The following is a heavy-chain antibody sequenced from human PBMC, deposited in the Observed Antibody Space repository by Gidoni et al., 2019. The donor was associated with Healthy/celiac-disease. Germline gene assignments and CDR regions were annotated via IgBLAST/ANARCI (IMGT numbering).Heavy chain of an antibody. D-gene: IGHD3-10*01. CDR3: ARGDYYGSGSYSFDP. CDR2: IYYSGST. CDR1: VGSISSYY. J-gene: IGHJ5*02. V-gene: IGHV4-59*01. Sequence: QVQLQESGPGLVQPSETLSLTCTVSVGSISSYYWSWIRQPPGKGREWIGYIYYSGSTNYNPSLKSRVTIPVDTSKNQFSLKLSSVTAADTAVYYWARGDYYGSGSYSFDPWGQGTRVTVSS.